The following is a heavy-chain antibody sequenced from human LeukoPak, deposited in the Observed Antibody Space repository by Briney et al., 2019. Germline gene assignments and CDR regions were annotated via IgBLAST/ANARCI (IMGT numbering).Heavy chain of an antibody. CDR2: IYYSGST. V-gene: IGHV4-31*03. Sequence: SQTLSLTCTVSGGSISGGGYYWSWIRQHPGKGLEWIGYIYYSGSTYYNPSLKSRVTISVDTSKNQFSLKLSSVTAADTAVYYCARESFIAAAVQAFDIWGQGTMVTVSS. CDR1: GGSISGGGYY. CDR3: ARESFIAAAVQAFDI. D-gene: IGHD6-13*01. J-gene: IGHJ3*02.